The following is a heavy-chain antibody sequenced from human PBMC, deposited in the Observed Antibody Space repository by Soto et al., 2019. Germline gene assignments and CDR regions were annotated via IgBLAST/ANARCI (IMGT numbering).Heavy chain of an antibody. J-gene: IGHJ4*02. D-gene: IGHD6-13*01. CDR1: GFTFGSHG. CDR2: ISNDGTAT. CDR3: AKDPPGRYSSSWFGHLDY. V-gene: IGHV3-30*18. Sequence: QVQLVESGGGVVQPGRSLRLSCAASGFTFGSHGMHWVRQAPGKGLEWVAVISNDGTATYYADSVKGRFTISRDNSKNMLYVQMNNLRTEDTDVYYCAKDPPGRYSSSWFGHLDYWGQGTLVTVSS.